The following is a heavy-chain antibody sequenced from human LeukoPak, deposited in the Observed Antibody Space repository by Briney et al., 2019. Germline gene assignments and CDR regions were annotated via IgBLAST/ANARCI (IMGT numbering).Heavy chain of an antibody. Sequence: GASVKVSCKTSGYTFTDYYIHWVRQAPGQGLEWMGWINPSSGGTNYAQKFQGRVTMTRDTSISAAYMELSRLTSDDTAVFYCAKSLGSAYGSGWYIFHYWGQGTLVTVSS. CDR2: INPSSGGT. V-gene: IGHV1-2*02. CDR3: AKSLGSAYGSGWYIFHY. J-gene: IGHJ4*02. CDR1: GYTFTDYY. D-gene: IGHD6-19*01.